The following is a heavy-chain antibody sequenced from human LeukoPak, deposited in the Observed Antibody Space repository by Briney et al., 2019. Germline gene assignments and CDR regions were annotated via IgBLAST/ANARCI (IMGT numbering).Heavy chain of an antibody. V-gene: IGHV3-33*01. D-gene: IGHD3-3*01. J-gene: IGHJ4*02. Sequence: PGGSLRLSCTASGFTFRNHGMHWVRQAPGKGLEWVAVIWYDGSKQFYADSVKGRFTISRDNSENTLSLQMNSLRADDTAVYYCVRAWRSFYLDFWGQGTPVVVSS. CDR3: VRAWRSFYLDF. CDR1: GFTFRNHG. CDR2: IWYDGSKQ.